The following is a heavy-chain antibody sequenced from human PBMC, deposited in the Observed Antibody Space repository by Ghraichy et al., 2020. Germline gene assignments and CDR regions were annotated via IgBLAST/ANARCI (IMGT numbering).Heavy chain of an antibody. D-gene: IGHD3-10*01. CDR3: AKVRNDYYGSGSDY. Sequence: GGSLRLSCAASGFTFSSYAMSWVRQAPGKGLEWVSAISGSGGSTYYADSVKGRFTISRDNSKNTLYLQMNSLRAEDTAVYYCAKVRNDYYGSGSDYWGQGTLVTVSS. J-gene: IGHJ4*02. CDR2: ISGSGGST. V-gene: IGHV3-23*01. CDR1: GFTFSSYA.